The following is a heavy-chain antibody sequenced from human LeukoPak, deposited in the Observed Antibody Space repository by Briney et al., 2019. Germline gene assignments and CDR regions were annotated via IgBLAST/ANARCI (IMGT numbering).Heavy chain of an antibody. V-gene: IGHV4-4*07. D-gene: IGHD6-13*01. CDR2: IYTSGST. CDR3: ASFIAAAGIGYFDL. CDR1: GGSISSYY. Sequence: SETLSLTCTVSGGSISSYYWSWIRQPAGKGLEWIGRIYTSGSTNYNPSLKSRATMSVDTSKNQFSLKLSSVTAADTAVYYCASFIAAAGIGYFDLWGRGTLVTVSS. J-gene: IGHJ2*01.